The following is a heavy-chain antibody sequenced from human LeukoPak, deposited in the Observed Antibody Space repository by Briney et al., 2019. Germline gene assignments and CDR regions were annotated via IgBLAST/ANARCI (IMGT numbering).Heavy chain of an antibody. CDR2: ILYSGTT. CDR3: ARDISLSWSDP. D-gene: IGHD2-21*01. Sequence: PSETLSLTCTVSGGSISTSHSYWGWIRQSPGKGLEWIGTILYSGTTYYNPSLKSRVSISIDTSNNQFSLKVTSVTAADTAIYYCARDISLSWSDPWGQGTLVTVSS. J-gene: IGHJ5*02. V-gene: IGHV4-39*07. CDR1: GGSISTSHSY.